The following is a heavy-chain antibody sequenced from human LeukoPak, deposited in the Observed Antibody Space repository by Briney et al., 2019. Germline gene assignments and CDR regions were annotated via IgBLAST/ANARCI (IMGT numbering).Heavy chain of an antibody. CDR3: ARDWGVHDYGDYWVGH. D-gene: IGHD4-17*01. J-gene: IGHJ5*02. CDR2: INPNSGGT. V-gene: IGHV1-2*02. CDR1: GYTFTSYG. Sequence: GASVKVSCKASGYTFTSYGISWVRQAPGQGLEWMGWINPNSGGTNYAQKFQGRVTMTRDTSISTAYMELSRLRSDDTAVYYCARDWGVHDYGDYWVGHWGQGTLVTVSA.